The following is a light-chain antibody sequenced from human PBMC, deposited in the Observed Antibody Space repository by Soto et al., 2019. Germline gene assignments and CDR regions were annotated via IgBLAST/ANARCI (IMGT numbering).Light chain of an antibody. Sequence: EIVLTQSAGTLSLSPGARATLSCRASQSVFKNYLAWYQQKPGQAPRLLIYGASTRAAGISDRFSGSGSGTDFTLTVNRLEPADFAVYYCQQYGSSPSTFGGGTKVEIK. CDR3: QQYGSSPST. CDR1: QSVFKNY. CDR2: GAS. J-gene: IGKJ4*01. V-gene: IGKV3-20*01.